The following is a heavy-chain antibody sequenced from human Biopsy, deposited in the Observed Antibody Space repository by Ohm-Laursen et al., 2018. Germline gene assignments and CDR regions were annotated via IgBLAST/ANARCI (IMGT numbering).Heavy chain of an antibody. J-gene: IGHJ2*01. V-gene: IGHV4-59*01. CDR2: IHNSGSP. Sequence: GAPSLPWPVSGDSLSSYFWGWIRQPPGKGLGWIGFIHNSGSPDHNPSLKSRVTISVDTSKNHFSLRLRSVTPADTAIYYCARDRGYYSDRTVPGYFDLWGRGTLVTVS. D-gene: IGHD3-22*01. CDR1: GDSLSSYF. CDR3: ARDRGYYSDRTVPGYFDL.